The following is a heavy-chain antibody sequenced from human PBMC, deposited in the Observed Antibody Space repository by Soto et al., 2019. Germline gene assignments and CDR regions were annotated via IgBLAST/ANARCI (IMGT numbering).Heavy chain of an antibody. Sequence: QVQLQESGPGLVKPSETLSLTCTVSRGSISTYYWTWIRQPPGKGLEWIGYVHYSGTTNYNPSLKSRVTMSVDTSKNQFSLKLRSVTAADTAVYYCARGKIIGPWGQGTLVTVSS. CDR1: RGSISTYY. J-gene: IGHJ5*02. V-gene: IGHV4-59*01. D-gene: IGHD3-3*01. CDR2: VHYSGTT. CDR3: ARGKIIGP.